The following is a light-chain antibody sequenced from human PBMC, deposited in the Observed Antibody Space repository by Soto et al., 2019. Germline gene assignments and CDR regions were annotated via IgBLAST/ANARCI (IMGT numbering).Light chain of an antibody. V-gene: IGLV2-14*01. CDR1: SSDVGGYNY. Sequence: QSALTQPASVSGSSGQSIAISCTGTSSDVGGYNYVSWYQQHPGKAPKLMVYYVSNRPSGVSNRFSGSKSGNTASLTISGLQAEDEADYYCSSYTSSSTYVFGTGTKVPVL. CDR2: YVS. CDR3: SSYTSSSTYV. J-gene: IGLJ1*01.